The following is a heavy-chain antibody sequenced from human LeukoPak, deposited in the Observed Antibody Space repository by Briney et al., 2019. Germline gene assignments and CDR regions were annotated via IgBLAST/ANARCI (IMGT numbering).Heavy chain of an antibody. V-gene: IGHV3-7*03. Sequence: GGSLRLSCAASGFTFSGYWMTWVRQAPGKGLEWVANIKEDGGEGYYVDSVKGRFTISRDNAKNSLYLQMNSLRAEDTAFYYCAKDIRRIAAAPGAFNIWGQGTMVTVSS. D-gene: IGHD6-6*01. CDR3: AKDIRRIAAAPGAFNI. CDR2: IKEDGGEG. CDR1: GFTFSGYW. J-gene: IGHJ3*02.